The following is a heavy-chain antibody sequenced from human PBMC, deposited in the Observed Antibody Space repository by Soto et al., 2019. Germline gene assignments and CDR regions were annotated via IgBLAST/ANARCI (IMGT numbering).Heavy chain of an antibody. Sequence: GGSLRLSCETSGFMFSSAWMSWVRQAPGKGLEWVARIKSKKDGGARDYAAPVNGRFSISRDDSKSTVYLQMNSLRAEDTALFFCVEVCTAFWAQGPLVPVS. CDR1: GFMFSSAW. CDR3: VEVCTAF. CDR2: IKSKKDGGAR. J-gene: IGHJ1*01. V-gene: IGHV3-15*01. D-gene: IGHD2-21*02.